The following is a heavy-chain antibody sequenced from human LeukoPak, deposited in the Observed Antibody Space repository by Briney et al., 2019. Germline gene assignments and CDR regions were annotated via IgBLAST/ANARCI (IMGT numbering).Heavy chain of an antibody. CDR3: ARVMWLAPRRTLGPLDY. V-gene: IGHV3-48*03. D-gene: IGHD6-19*01. CDR1: GFTFSSYE. Sequence: GGSLRLSCAASGFTFSSYEMNWVRQAPGKGLEWVSYISSSGSTIYYADSVKGRFTISRDNAKNSLYLQMNSLRAEDTAVYYCARVMWLAPRRTLGPLDYWGQGTLVTVSS. CDR2: ISSSGSTI. J-gene: IGHJ4*02.